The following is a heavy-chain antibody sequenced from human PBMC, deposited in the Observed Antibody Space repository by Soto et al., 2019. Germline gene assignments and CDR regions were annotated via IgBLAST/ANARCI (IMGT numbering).Heavy chain of an antibody. V-gene: IGHV3-21*01. D-gene: IGHD5-18*01. CDR2: ISSSSSYI. CDR1: GFTFSSYS. CDR3: ARDRGYSYGYVYYYGMDV. Sequence: EVQLVESGGGLVKPGGSLRLSCAASGFTFSSYSMNWVRQAPGKGLEWVSSISSSSSYIYYADSVKGRFTISRDNAKNSLDLQRNGMRAEDTAVYYFARDRGYSYGYVYYYGMDVWGPGNTVTVSS. J-gene: IGHJ6*02.